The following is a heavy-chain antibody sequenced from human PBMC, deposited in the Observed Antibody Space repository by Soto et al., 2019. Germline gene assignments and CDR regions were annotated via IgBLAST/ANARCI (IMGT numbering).Heavy chain of an antibody. CDR2: IIPILGIA. J-gene: IGHJ6*03. V-gene: IGHV1-69*04. CDR3: ARDTDYYGSGRGYMDV. D-gene: IGHD3-10*01. CDR1: GGTFSSYT. Sequence: CKASGGTFSSYTISWVRQAPGQGLEWKGRIIPILGIANYAQKNQGRVTITADKSTSTAYKELSSLRSEDTAVFYCARDTDYYGSGRGYMDVWGKGTTVTVSS.